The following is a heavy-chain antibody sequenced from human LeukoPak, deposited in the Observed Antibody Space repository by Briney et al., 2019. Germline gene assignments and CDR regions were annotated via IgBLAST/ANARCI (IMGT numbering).Heavy chain of an antibody. Sequence: SETLSLTCTVSGGSISSYYWTWIRQPPGKGLEWIGYIYYSGNANYNPSLKSRVTISVDTSKNQFSLNLSSVTAADTAVYYCARLERWSLDYWGQGALVTVPS. D-gene: IGHD3-3*01. CDR2: IYYSGNA. CDR1: GGSISSYY. J-gene: IGHJ4*02. CDR3: ARLERWSLDY. V-gene: IGHV4-59*08.